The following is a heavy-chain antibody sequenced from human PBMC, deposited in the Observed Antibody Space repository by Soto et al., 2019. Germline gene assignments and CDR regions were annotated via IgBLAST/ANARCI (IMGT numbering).Heavy chain of an antibody. J-gene: IGHJ6*02. CDR1: GCSISSYY. CDR2: IYYSGST. Sequence: SETLSLTCTFSGCSISSYYWSWVRQPPGKGLEWIGYIYYSGSTNYNPSLKSRVTISVDTSKNQFSLKLSSVTAADTAVYYCAREDYYYGMDVWGQGTTVTVSS. CDR3: AREDYYYGMDV. V-gene: IGHV4-59*01.